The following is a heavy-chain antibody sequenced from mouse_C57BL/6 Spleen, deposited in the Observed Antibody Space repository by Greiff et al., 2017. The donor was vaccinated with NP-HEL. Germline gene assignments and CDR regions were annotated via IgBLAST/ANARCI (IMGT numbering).Heavy chain of an antibody. Sequence: VQLQQSGPGLVAPSQSLSITCTVSGFSLTCYGVHWVRQPPRKALVWLVVTWSDGSTSSNSAHKSRLSISKDNTKSQVFLKMNRLQTDDTAKYDSDRHGPNYEGDYYAMDDWGQGTSVTVAS. CDR3: DRHGPNYEGDYYAMDD. CDR1: GFSLTCYG. J-gene: IGHJ4*01. V-gene: IGHV2-6*02. D-gene: IGHD2-1*01. CDR2: TWSDGST.